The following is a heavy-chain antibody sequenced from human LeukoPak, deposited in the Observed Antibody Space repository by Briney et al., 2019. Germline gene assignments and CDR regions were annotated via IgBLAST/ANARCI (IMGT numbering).Heavy chain of an antibody. Sequence: PSETLSLTCTVSSVSFSSYYWSWIRQPAGKGLEWIGRIYTSGSTNYNPSLKGRVTMSVDTSKNQFSLKLSPVTAADTAVYYCAREIKEDYFDYWGQGTLVTVSS. CDR1: SVSFSSYY. J-gene: IGHJ4*02. CDR3: AREIKEDYFDY. CDR2: IYTSGST. V-gene: IGHV4-4*07.